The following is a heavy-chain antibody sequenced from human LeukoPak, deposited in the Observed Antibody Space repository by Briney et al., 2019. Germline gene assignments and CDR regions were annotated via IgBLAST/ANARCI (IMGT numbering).Heavy chain of an antibody. D-gene: IGHD1-26*01. J-gene: IGHJ4*02. CDR2: IKQDGSEK. CDR1: GFTFSDCD. Sequence: PGGSLRLSCTASGFTFSDCDMNWFRQAPGKGLEWVANIKQDGSEKYYVDSVKGRFTISRDNAKNSLYLQMNSLRAEDTAVYYCASPRHDGSYSFWGQGTLVTVSS. CDR3: ASPRHDGSYSF. V-gene: IGHV3-7*01.